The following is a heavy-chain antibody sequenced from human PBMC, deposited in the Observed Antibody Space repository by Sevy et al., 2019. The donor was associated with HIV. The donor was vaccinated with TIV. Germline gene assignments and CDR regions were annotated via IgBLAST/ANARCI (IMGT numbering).Heavy chain of an antibody. V-gene: IGHV3-9*01. CDR3: AKDTSPRVKGDAFDI. Sequence: GGSLRLSCAASGFTFDDYAMHWVRQAPGKGLEWVSGISWNSGSIGYAYSVKGRSTTSRDNDKNSLYLQMNSLRAEDTVLYYCAKDTSPRVKGDAFDIWGQGTMVTVSS. D-gene: IGHD2-21*01. J-gene: IGHJ3*02. CDR2: ISWNSGSI. CDR1: GFTFDDYA.